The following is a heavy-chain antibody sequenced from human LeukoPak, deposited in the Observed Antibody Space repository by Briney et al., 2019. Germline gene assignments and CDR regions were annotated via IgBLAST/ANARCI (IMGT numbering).Heavy chain of an antibody. CDR1: GGSISSSSYY. CDR2: IYYSGST. J-gene: IGHJ6*03. CDR3: ARSPGEGYYYYYYMDV. D-gene: IGHD7-27*01. Sequence: SETLSLTCTVSGGSISSSSYYWGWIRQPPGKGLEWIGRIYYSGSTYYNPSLKSRVTISVDTSKNQFSLKLSSVTAADTAVYYCARSPGEGYYYYYYMDVWGKGTTVTVSS. V-gene: IGHV4-39*07.